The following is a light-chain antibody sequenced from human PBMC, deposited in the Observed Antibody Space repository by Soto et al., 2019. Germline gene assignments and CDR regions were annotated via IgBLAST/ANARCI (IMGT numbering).Light chain of an antibody. J-gene: IGLJ1*01. CDR1: STNIGSNY. CDR2: SNN. V-gene: IGLV1-47*02. Sequence: QSVLTQPPSASGTPGQRVTISCSGSSTNIGSNYVYWYQQLPGTDPKHLIYSNNQRPSGGPHRFSGSKSGTSASLAISGVLSEDEADYYCAAWDDSLSGYVFGTGTKLTVL. CDR3: AAWDDSLSGYV.